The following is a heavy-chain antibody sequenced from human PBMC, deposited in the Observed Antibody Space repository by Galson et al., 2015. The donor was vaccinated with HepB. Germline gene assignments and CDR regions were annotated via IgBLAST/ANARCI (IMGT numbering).Heavy chain of an antibody. CDR1: GGSFSGYY. CDR3: ARGSRVYEDI. J-gene: IGHJ3*02. Sequence: SETLSLTCAVYGGSFSGYYWSWIRQPPGKGLEWIGEINHSGSTNYNPSLKSRVTISVDTSKNQFSLRLSSVTAADTAVYYCARGSRVYEDIWGQGTMVTVSS. D-gene: IGHD2-8*01. V-gene: IGHV4-34*01. CDR2: INHSGST.